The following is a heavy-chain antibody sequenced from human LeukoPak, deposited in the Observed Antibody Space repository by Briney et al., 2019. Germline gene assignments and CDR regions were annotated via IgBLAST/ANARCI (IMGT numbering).Heavy chain of an antibody. Sequence: PSETLSLTCTVSGGSMTSYYWSWIRQPPGKGLEWIGYIYYIGSTNYNPSLKSRVTISVDTAKSQFSLKLSSVTAADTAVYYCARADRSGWTFDYWGQGTLVTVSS. V-gene: IGHV4-59*01. CDR1: GGSMTSYY. J-gene: IGHJ4*02. CDR3: ARADRSGWTFDY. D-gene: IGHD6-19*01. CDR2: IYYIGST.